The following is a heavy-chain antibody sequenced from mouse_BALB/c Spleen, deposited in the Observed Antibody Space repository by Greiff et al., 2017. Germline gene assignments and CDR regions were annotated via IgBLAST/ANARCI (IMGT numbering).Heavy chain of an antibody. J-gene: IGHJ4*01. CDR2: ISSGGST. D-gene: IGHD2-1*01. Sequence: EVQRVESGGGLVKPGGSLKLSCAASGFTFSSYAMSWVRQTPEKRLEWVASISSGGSTYYPDSVKGRFTISRDNARNILYLQMSSLRSEDTAMYYCAREERWYGAMDYWGQGTSVTVSS. V-gene: IGHV5-6-5*01. CDR1: GFTFSSYA. CDR3: AREERWYGAMDY.